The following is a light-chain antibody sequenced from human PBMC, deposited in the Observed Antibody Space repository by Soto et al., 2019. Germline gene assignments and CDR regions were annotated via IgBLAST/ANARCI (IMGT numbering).Light chain of an antibody. CDR3: QQYNNWPTIT. CDR2: GSX. CDR1: QSVSST. J-gene: IGKJ5*01. Sequence: ELVITQSPATLSVSHGERATLSCSVXQSVSSTLAWYLQKPGHVPRIXTXGSXTRATGIPARFIGSGSGTEFTLTISSLQSEDFAVYYCQQYNNWPTITFGQGTRLEIK. V-gene: IGKV3D-15*01.